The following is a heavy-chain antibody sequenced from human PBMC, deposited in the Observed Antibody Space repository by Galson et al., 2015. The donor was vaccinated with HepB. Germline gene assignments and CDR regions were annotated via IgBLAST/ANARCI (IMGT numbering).Heavy chain of an antibody. Sequence: SLRLSCAASGFTFSSYAMSWVRQAPGKGLEWVSAISGSGGSTCYADSVKGRFTISRDNSKNTLYLQMNSLRAEDTAVYYCAKDPFYYDFWSGYKSGAFDYWGQGALVTVSS. J-gene: IGHJ4*02. CDR3: AKDPFYYDFWSGYKSGAFDY. V-gene: IGHV3-23*01. CDR1: GFTFSSYA. D-gene: IGHD3-3*01. CDR2: ISGSGGST.